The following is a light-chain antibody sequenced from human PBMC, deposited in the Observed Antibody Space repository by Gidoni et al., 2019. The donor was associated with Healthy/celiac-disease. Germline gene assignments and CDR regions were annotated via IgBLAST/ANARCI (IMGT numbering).Light chain of an antibody. V-gene: IGLV1-40*01. CDR3: QSYDSSLSAVV. CDR2: GNS. Sequence: QSVLTQPPPASGAPGQTVTISCTGSSSNIGAGYDVHWYQQLPGTAPKLLIYGNSNRPSGVPDRFSGSKSGTSASLAITGLQAEDEADYYCQSYDSSLSAVVFGGGTKLTVL. J-gene: IGLJ2*01. CDR1: SSNIGAGYD.